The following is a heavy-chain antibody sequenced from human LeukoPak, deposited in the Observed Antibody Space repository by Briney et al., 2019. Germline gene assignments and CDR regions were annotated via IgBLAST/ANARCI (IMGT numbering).Heavy chain of an antibody. D-gene: IGHD5-18*01. Sequence: PSETLSLTCTVSGGSISSYYWSWIRQPPGKGLEWIGYIYYSGSTNYNPSLKSRVTISVDTSKNQFSLMLSSVTAADTAVYYCARMVSLDYWGQGTLVTVSS. V-gene: IGHV4-59*01. J-gene: IGHJ4*02. CDR3: ARMVSLDY. CDR2: IYYSGST. CDR1: GGSISSYY.